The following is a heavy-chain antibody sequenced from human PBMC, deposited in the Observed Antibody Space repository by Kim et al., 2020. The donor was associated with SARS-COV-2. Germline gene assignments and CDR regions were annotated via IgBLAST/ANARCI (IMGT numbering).Heavy chain of an antibody. J-gene: IGHJ4*02. V-gene: IGHV4-39*07. Sequence: SETLSLTCTVSGGSISTNNYYWDWIRQPPGQGLEWIGTVSWAGNTDYHPSLKSRVTMSLDRSKNQFSLTLSSVTAADTAVFYCARADYHRFPPHFDSWGQGILVSVSS. CDR3: ARADYHRFPPHFDS. CDR1: GGSISTNNYY. CDR2: VSWAGNT. D-gene: IGHD4-17*01.